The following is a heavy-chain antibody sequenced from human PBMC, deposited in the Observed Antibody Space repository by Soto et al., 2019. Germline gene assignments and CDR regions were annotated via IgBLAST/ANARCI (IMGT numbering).Heavy chain of an antibody. CDR3: ARESEDLTSNFDY. CDR1: GFSFDMYS. V-gene: IGHV3-48*01. Sequence: GGSLRLSCAASGFSFDMYSMNWVRQAPGKGLEWVSYISSNSVTIFDTDSGRGRFTIPRDNAKNSLYLEMNSLRAEDTAVYYCARESEDLTSNFDYWGQGTLVTVSS. CDR2: ISSNSVTI. J-gene: IGHJ4*02.